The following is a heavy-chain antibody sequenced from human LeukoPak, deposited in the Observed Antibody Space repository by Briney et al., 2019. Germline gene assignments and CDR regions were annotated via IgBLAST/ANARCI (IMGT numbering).Heavy chain of an antibody. Sequence: PGGSLRPSCAASGFTFSSYSMNWVRQAPGKGLEWVANIKQDGSEKYYVDSVKGRFTISRDNAKNSLYLQMNSLRAEDTAVYYCARDSSVLGMDVWGQGTTVTVSS. CDR2: IKQDGSEK. J-gene: IGHJ6*02. CDR1: GFTFSSYS. V-gene: IGHV3-7*01. CDR3: ARDSSVLGMDV.